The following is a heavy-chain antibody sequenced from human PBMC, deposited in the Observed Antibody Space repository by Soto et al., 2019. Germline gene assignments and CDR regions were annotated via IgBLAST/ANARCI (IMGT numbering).Heavy chain of an antibody. CDR2: ISYDGSNK. D-gene: IGHD3-22*01. CDR3: AKDSEYFDSSVLNWFDP. Sequence: QVQLVESGGGVVQPGRSLRLSCAASGFTFSSYGMHWVRQAPGKGLEWVAVISYDGSNKYYADSVKGRFTISRDNSKNTLYQQMNSLRAEDTAVYYCAKDSEYFDSSVLNWFDPWGQGTLVTVSS. CDR1: GFTFSSYG. V-gene: IGHV3-30*18. J-gene: IGHJ5*02.